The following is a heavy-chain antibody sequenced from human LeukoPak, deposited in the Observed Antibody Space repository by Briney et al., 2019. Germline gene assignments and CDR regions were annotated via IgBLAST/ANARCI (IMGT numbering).Heavy chain of an antibody. Sequence: GGSVRLSCAASGFIFSNSAMHWVRQAPGKGLEWVAVISYDGSNKYYADSVKGRFTIYRDNSENMLYLHMNSLRAEDTAVYFCAKVQLERRLLLPNFDYWGQGTLLTVSS. J-gene: IGHJ4*02. D-gene: IGHD1-1*01. V-gene: IGHV3-30*18. CDR1: GFIFSNSA. CDR3: AKVQLERRLLLPNFDY. CDR2: ISYDGSNK.